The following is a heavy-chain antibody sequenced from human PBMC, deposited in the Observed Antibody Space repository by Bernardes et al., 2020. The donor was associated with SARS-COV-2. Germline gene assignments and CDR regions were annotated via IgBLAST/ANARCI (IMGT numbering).Heavy chain of an antibody. J-gene: IGHJ6*03. V-gene: IGHV4-59*01. CDR3: ARAPSHSGYRGGYMDV. D-gene: IGHD5-12*01. CDR1: GGSISSYY. CDR2: IYYSGST. Sequence: TLSLTCTVSGGSISSYYWSWIRQPPGKGLEWIGYIYYSGSTNYNPSLKSRVTISVDTSKNQFSLKLSSVTAADTAVYYCARAPSHSGYRGGYMDVWGKGTTVTVSS.